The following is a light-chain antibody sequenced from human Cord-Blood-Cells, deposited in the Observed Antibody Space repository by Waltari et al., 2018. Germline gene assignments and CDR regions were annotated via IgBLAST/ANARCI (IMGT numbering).Light chain of an antibody. CDR1: SSDAGGYNH. Sequence: QSALTQPASVSGSPGQSITISCTGTSSDAGGYNHFSWSEQHPGKAPKLMIYEVSNRPSGVSNRFSGSKSGNTASLTISGLQAEDEADYYCSSYTSSSTYVFGTGTKVTVL. CDR2: EVS. CDR3: SSYTSSSTYV. J-gene: IGLJ1*01. V-gene: IGLV2-14*01.